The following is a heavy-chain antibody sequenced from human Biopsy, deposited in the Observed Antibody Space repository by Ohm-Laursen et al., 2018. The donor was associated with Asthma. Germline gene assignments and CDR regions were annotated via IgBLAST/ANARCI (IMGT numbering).Heavy chain of an antibody. Sequence: SETLSLTWAVSGDSITSGGCCWNWIRQHPGKGLEWIGYIHHSGTSYFNPSLKSRVYFSRDTSKNQFSLRLSSVTAADTAMYYCARIPRRSGSYFVDYWGQGTLVTVSS. V-gene: IGHV4-31*11. J-gene: IGHJ4*02. CDR3: ARIPRRSGSYFVDY. CDR1: GDSITSGGCC. D-gene: IGHD3-22*01. CDR2: IHHSGTS.